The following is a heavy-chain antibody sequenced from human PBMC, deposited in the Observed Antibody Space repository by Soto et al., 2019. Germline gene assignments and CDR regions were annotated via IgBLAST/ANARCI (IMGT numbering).Heavy chain of an antibody. Sequence: LSLTCTVSGGSISSYYWSWIRQPAGKGLEWIGRIYTSGSTNYNPSLKSRVTMSVDTSKNQFSLKLSSVTAADTAVYYCARGSSIAARPDWFDPWGQGTLVTVSS. D-gene: IGHD6-6*01. J-gene: IGHJ5*02. CDR2: IYTSGST. CDR3: ARGSSIAARPDWFDP. CDR1: GGSISSYY. V-gene: IGHV4-4*07.